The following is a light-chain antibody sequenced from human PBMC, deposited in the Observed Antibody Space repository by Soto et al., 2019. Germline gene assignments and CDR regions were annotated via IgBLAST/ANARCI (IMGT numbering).Light chain of an antibody. CDR2: GAS. J-gene: IGKJ5*01. CDR3: QHYGSSLSIT. V-gene: IGKV3-20*01. CDR1: QSVSSSY. Sequence: EIVLAQSPGTLSLSPGERVTLSCRASQSVSSSYLAWYQQNPGQAPRLLIYGASSRATDIPDRFSGSGSGTDFTLTISRLEPEDFAVYYCQHYGSSLSITFGQGTRLEIK.